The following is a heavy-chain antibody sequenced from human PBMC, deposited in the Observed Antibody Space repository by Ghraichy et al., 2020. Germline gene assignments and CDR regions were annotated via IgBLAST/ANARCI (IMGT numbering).Heavy chain of an antibody. CDR2: ISWNSGSI. V-gene: IGHV3-9*01. D-gene: IGHD4-17*01. CDR3: AKDISYGSSYWYFDL. CDR1: GFTFDDYA. Sequence: SLNISCAASGFTFDDYAMHWVRQAPGKGLEWVSGISWNSGSIGYADSVKGRFTISRDNAKNSLYLQMNSLRAEDTALYYCAKDISYGSSYWYFDLWGRGTLVTVSS. J-gene: IGHJ2*01.